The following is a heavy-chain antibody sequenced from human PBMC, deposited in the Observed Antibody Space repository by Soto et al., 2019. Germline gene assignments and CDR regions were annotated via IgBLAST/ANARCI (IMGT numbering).Heavy chain of an antibody. CDR3: ARSSKKAAMVRGGDYYYGMDV. V-gene: IGHV1-69*06. D-gene: IGHD5-18*01. J-gene: IGHJ6*02. Sequence: QVQLVQSGAEVKKPGSSVKVSCKASGGTFSSYAISWVRQAPGQGLEWTGGIIPIFGTANYAQKFQGRVTITADKSTSTAYMELSSLRSEDTAVYYCARSSKKAAMVRGGDYYYGMDVWGQGTTVTVSS. CDR2: IIPIFGTA. CDR1: GGTFSSYA.